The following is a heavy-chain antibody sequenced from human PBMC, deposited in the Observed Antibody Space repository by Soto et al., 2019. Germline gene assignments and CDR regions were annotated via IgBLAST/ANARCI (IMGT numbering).Heavy chain of an antibody. V-gene: IGHV3-48*02. Sequence: AGGSLRLSCAASGFSFSSSSMSWVRQAPGKGLEWVSYISSISTTIDYADSVKGRFTVSRDNAKNSLYLQMNSLRDEDTAVYYCARDGRPLDYWGQGTLATVSS. J-gene: IGHJ4*02. CDR3: ARDGRPLDY. CDR2: ISSISTTI. CDR1: GFSFSSSS.